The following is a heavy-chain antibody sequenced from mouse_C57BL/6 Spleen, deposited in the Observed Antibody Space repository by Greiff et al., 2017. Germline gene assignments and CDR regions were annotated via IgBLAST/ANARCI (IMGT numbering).Heavy chain of an antibody. CDR1: GYSFTGYY. V-gene: IGHV1-42*01. CDR2: INPSTGGT. Sequence: EVKLVESGPELVKPGASEKISCKASGYSFTGYYMNWVKQSPEKSLEWIGEINPSTGGTTYNQKFKAKATLTVDKSSSTAYMQLKSLTSEDSAVYYCARDKTTVVPYYFDYWGQGTTLTVSS. D-gene: IGHD1-1*01. CDR3: ARDKTTVVPYYFDY. J-gene: IGHJ2*01.